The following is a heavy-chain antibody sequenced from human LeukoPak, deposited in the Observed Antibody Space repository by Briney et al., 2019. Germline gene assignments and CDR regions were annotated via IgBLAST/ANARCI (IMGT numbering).Heavy chain of an antibody. CDR1: GGSISSSSYY. Sequence: SETLSLTCTVSGGSISSSSYYWGWIRQPPGKGLEGIGSIYYSGSTYYNPSLKSRVTIFVDTSKNHFSLKLSSVTAADTAVYYCARGGSSSGWYNDYWGQGTLVTVSS. V-gene: IGHV4-39*02. CDR3: ARGGSSSGWYNDY. D-gene: IGHD6-19*01. J-gene: IGHJ4*02. CDR2: IYYSGST.